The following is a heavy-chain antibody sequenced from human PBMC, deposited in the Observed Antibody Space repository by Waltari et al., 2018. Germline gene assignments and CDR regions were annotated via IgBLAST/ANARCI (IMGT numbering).Heavy chain of an antibody. Sequence: QVQLQESGPGLVKPSETLSLTCAVSGYSIRSGYYWGWIRQPPGKGLEWIGSIYHSGSTYYNPSLKSRVTISVDTSKNQFSLKLSSVTAADTAVYYCARQGDSSSDFDYWGQGTLVTVSS. CDR2: IYHSGST. D-gene: IGHD6-6*01. CDR3: ARQGDSSSDFDY. CDR1: GYSIRSGYY. J-gene: IGHJ4*02. V-gene: IGHV4-38-2*01.